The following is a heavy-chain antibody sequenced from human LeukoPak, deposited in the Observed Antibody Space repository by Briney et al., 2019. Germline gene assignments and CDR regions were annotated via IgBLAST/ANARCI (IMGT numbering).Heavy chain of an antibody. CDR2: IYYSGST. Sequence: SETLSLTCSVSGYSISSGYYWGWIRQPPGKGLEWIGSIYYSGSTYYNPSLKSRVTISVDTSKNQFSLKLNSVTAADTAVYFCARDYYYETTGPLDYWGQGTLVTVSS. CDR3: ARDYYYETTGPLDY. CDR1: GYSISSGYY. D-gene: IGHD3-22*01. V-gene: IGHV4-38-2*02. J-gene: IGHJ4*02.